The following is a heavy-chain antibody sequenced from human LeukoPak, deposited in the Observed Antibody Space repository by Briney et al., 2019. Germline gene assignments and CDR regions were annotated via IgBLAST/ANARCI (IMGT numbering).Heavy chain of an antibody. Sequence: PSETLSLTCAVYGGSFSGYYWSWIRQPPGKGLEWIGEINHSGSTNYNPSLKSRVTISVDTSKNQFSLKLSSVTAADTAVYYCARLLAVWGQGTLVTASS. D-gene: IGHD6-19*01. CDR1: GGSFSGYY. CDR3: ARLLAV. J-gene: IGHJ4*02. V-gene: IGHV4-34*01. CDR2: INHSGST.